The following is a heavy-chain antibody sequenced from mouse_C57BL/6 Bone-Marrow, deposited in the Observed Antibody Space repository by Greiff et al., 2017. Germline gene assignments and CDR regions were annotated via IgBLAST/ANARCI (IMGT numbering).Heavy chain of an antibody. CDR3: AMGIYDYDDWFAY. CDR1: GFSLSTFGMG. D-gene: IGHD2-4*01. J-gene: IGHJ3*01. CDR2: TWWDDDK. V-gene: IGHV8-8*01. Sequence: QVTLKVSGPGILQPSQTLSLTCSSSGFSLSTFGMGVGWIRQPSGKGLEWLAHTWWDDDKYYNPALKSRLTISKDTSKNQVFLKSANVDTADTATYYCAMGIYDYDDWFAYWGQGTLVTVSA.